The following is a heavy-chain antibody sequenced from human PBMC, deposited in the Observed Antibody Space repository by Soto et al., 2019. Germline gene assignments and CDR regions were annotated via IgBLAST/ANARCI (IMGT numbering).Heavy chain of an antibody. Sequence: SLRLSCAASGFTFSSYAMSWVRQAPGKGLEWVSAISGSGGSTYYADSVKGRFTISRDNSKNTLYLQMSSLRAEDTAVYYCAKDATYNWNYYYFDYWGQGTLVTVSS. CDR3: AKDATYNWNYYYFDY. D-gene: IGHD1-7*01. J-gene: IGHJ4*02. CDR2: ISGSGGST. CDR1: GFTFSSYA. V-gene: IGHV3-23*01.